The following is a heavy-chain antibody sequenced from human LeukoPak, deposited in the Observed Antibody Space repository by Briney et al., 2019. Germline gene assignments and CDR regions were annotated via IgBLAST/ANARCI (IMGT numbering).Heavy chain of an antibody. V-gene: IGHV4-61*02. CDR3: AREGTYCSRTSCYDSFLDY. J-gene: IGHJ4*02. CDR1: GGSIGSGAYS. Sequence: SETLSLTCAVSGGSIGSGAYSWSWIRQPAGKGLEWIGRCHTNGSTNYNPSLKTRVTMSVDTSKNQFSLRLSSVTAADTAVYYCAREGTYCSRTSCYDSFLDYWGQGTLVTVSS. D-gene: IGHD2-2*01. CDR2: CHTNGST.